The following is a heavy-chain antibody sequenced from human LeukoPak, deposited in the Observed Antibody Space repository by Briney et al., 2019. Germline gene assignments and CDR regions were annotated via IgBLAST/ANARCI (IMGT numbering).Heavy chain of an antibody. CDR3: ARGDYGSGSYSPGDY. D-gene: IGHD3-10*01. J-gene: IGHJ4*02. V-gene: IGHV3-33*01. CDR2: IWYDGSSK. CDR1: GFTFSSYG. Sequence: GGSLRLSCAASGFTFSSYGMHWVRQAPGKGLEWVAVIWYDGSSKYYADSVKGRFTISRDNSKNTLYLQMNSLRAEDTAVYYCARGDYGSGSYSPGDYWGQGTLVTVSS.